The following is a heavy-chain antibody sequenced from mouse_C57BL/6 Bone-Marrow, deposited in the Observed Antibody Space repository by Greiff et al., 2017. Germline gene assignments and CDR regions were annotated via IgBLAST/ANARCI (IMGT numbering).Heavy chain of an antibody. CDR3: ARDGYYPPWFAY. D-gene: IGHD2-3*01. Sequence: VQLQQPGAELVMPGSSVKLSRKASGYTFTSYWMHWVKQRPGQGLEWIGDIDPSDSYTNYNQKLKGKSTLTVDKSSSTAYMQLSSLTSEDSAVYYCARDGYYPPWFAYWGQGTLVTVSA. V-gene: IGHV1-69*01. J-gene: IGHJ3*01. CDR1: GYTFTSYW. CDR2: IDPSDSYT.